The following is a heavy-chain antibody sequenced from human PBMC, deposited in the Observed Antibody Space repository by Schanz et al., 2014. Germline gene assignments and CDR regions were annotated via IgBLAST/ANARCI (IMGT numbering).Heavy chain of an antibody. CDR1: GYNITSND. CDR2: ITAYNGDT. V-gene: IGHV1-18*01. Sequence: QVHLVQSGAEVKKPGASVKVSCKASGYNITSNDVTWVRQATGQGLEWMGWITAYNGDTNYALKLQGRVTMTTDTSTGTAYMELRNLRSDDTAVYYCARAKRFGDMDVWGQGTTVTVSS. J-gene: IGHJ6*02. D-gene: IGHD3-10*01. CDR3: ARAKRFGDMDV.